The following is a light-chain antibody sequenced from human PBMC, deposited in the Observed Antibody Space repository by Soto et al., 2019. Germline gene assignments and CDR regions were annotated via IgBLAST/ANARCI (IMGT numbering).Light chain of an antibody. CDR3: SSYTGSDNLVL. CDR2: NVT. CDR1: SRDVGGYNY. V-gene: IGLV2-14*01. Sequence: QSALTQPASVSGSPGQSITISCTGTSRDVGGYNYVSWYQQHPGKAPKLMIYNVTNWPSGVSSRFSGSKSGNTASLTISGLQAEDDADYYCSSYTGSDNLVLVGGGTNVTVL. J-gene: IGLJ2*01.